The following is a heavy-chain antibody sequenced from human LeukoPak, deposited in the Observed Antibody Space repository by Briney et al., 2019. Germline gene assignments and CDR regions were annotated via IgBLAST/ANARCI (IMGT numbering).Heavy chain of an antibody. D-gene: IGHD3-10*01. CDR1: GGSISNYY. CDR2: IYYSGST. CDR3: AKFLISTYYYGSGSRSLYYFDY. V-gene: IGHV4-59*01. Sequence: SETLSLTCTVSGGSISNYYWSWIRQPPGKGLEWIGYIYYSGSTNYNPSLKSRVTISVDTSKNQFSLKLSSVTAADTAVYYCAKFLISTYYYGSGSRSLYYFDYWGQGTLVTVSS. J-gene: IGHJ4*02.